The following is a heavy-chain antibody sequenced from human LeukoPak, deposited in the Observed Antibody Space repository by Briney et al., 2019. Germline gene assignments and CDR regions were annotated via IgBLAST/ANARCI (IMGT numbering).Heavy chain of an antibody. CDR3: ARGVVTMVRGVTFNWFDL. V-gene: IGHV1-46*01. CDR2: INPSGGST. CDR1: GYTFTSYY. D-gene: IGHD3-10*01. J-gene: IGHJ5*02. Sequence: ASVKVSCKASGYTFTSYYMHWVRPAPGQGLEWMGIINPSGGSTSYAQKFQGRVTMTRDTSTSTVYMELSSLRSEDTAVYYCARGVVTMVRGVTFNWFDLWGQGTLVTVSS.